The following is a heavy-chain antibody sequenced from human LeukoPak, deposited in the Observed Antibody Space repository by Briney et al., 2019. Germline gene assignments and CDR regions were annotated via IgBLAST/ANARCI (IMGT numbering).Heavy chain of an antibody. CDR2: ISSSSSYI. CDR1: GFTFSSYR. D-gene: IGHD5-18*01. J-gene: IGHJ3*02. CDR3: ARGIQLWPHDAFDI. V-gene: IGHV3-21*01. Sequence: PGGSLRLSCAASGFTFSSYRMNWVRQAPGKGLEWVSSISSSSSYIYYADSVKGRFTISRDNAKNSLYLQMNSLRAEDTAVYYCARGIQLWPHDAFDIWGQGTMVTVSS.